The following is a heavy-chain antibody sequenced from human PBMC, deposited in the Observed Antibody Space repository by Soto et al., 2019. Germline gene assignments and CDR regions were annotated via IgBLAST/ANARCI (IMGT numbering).Heavy chain of an antibody. J-gene: IGHJ6*02. D-gene: IGHD2-21*02. V-gene: IGHV4-59*01. CDR2: MYNTRST. CDR3: ARDLWGYCGADCYPLDV. CDR1: GGSISSYY. Sequence: SETLSLTCTVSGGSISSYYWSWTRQPPGKGLKWNGYMYNTRSTIYNPSLKSRVTISVDTSKNQFSLKLNSVTAADTAVYYCARDLWGYCGADCYPLDVWGQGTTVTVS.